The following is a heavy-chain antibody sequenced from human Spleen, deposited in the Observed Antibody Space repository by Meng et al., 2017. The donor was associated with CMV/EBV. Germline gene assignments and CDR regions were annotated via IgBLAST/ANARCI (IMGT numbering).Heavy chain of an antibody. CDR2: ISGSGGTT. J-gene: IGHJ4*02. V-gene: IGHV3-23*01. CDR3: AKDRSGSYSYFDY. D-gene: IGHD1-26*01. Sequence: GESLKISCVASGFIFTSYAMSWVRQAPGKGLEWVSGISGSGGTTYYADSVKGRFTISRDNSKNTLYLQTNSLRAEDTAVYYCAKDRSGSYSYFDYRGQGTLVTVSS. CDR1: GFIFTSYA.